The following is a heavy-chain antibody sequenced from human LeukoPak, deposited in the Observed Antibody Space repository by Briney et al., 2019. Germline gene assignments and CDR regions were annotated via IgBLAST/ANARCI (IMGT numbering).Heavy chain of an antibody. CDR3: ARASINKDAFDI. V-gene: IGHV4-61*02. D-gene: IGHD5-24*01. Sequence: SETLSPTCTVSGGSISSGSYYWSWIRQPAGKGLEWIGRIYTSGSTNYNPSLKSRVTMSVDTSKNQFSLKLSSVTAADTAVYYCARASINKDAFDIWGQGTMVTVSS. CDR2: IYTSGST. CDR1: GGSISSGSYY. J-gene: IGHJ3*02.